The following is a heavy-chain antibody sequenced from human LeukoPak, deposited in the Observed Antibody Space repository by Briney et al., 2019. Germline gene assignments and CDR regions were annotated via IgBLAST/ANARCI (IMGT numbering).Heavy chain of an antibody. V-gene: IGHV4-30-2*05. CDR2: IYHSGST. J-gene: IGHJ3*02. CDR3: ARDPVRYDILTGPDPGPNAFDI. D-gene: IGHD3-9*01. CDR1: GGSISSGGYY. Sequence: PSQTLSLTCTVSGGSISSGGYYWSWIRQPPGKGLEWIGYIYHSGSTYYNPSLKSRVTISVDTSKNQFSLKLSSVTAADTAVYYCARDPVRYDILTGPDPGPNAFDIWGQGTMVTVSS.